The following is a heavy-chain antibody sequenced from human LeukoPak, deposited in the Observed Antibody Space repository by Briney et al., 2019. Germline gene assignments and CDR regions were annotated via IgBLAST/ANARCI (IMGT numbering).Heavy chain of an antibody. CDR2: IDSDGTTT. J-gene: IGHJ5*01. CDR3: AGLGDASGYYLLHS. D-gene: IGHD3-22*01. V-gene: IGHV3-74*03. Sequence: GGSLRLSCAASGFILSGFWMHWVRQAPGKGLVWVSRIDSDGTTTTYADSVKGRFTISRDNAKNTLYLQMNSLRAGDTAVYYCAGLGDASGYYLLHSWGPGTLVTVSS. CDR1: GFILSGFW.